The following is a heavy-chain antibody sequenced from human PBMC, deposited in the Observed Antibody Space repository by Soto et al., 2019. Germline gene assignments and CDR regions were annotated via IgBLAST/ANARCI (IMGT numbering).Heavy chain of an antibody. V-gene: IGHV4-28*03. D-gene: IGHD3-10*01. Sequence: PSETLSLTCAVSGYSISSSNWWGWIRQPPGKGLEWIGYIYYSGSTYYNPSVTGRVSMSVDTSKNQFSLKLSSVTAEDTAVYYCAKDVMRNSGSQLFDPWGQGTLVTVSS. CDR1: GYSISSSNW. J-gene: IGHJ5*02. CDR3: AKDVMRNSGSQLFDP. CDR2: IYYSGST.